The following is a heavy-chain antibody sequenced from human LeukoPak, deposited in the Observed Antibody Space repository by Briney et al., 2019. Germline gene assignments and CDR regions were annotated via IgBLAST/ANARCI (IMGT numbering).Heavy chain of an antibody. J-gene: IGHJ4*02. CDR1: GFIFSNYA. CDR3: AKGGRYSPFF. CDR2: VSGSGAGT. Sequence: GGSLGLSCAASGFIFSNYAVSWVRQAPGRGLEWVSTVSGSGAGTYYADSVRGRFTISRDSSKNTLYLQMNSLRAEDTAVYYCAKGGRYSPFFWGQGTLVTVSS. V-gene: IGHV3-23*01. D-gene: IGHD5-18*01.